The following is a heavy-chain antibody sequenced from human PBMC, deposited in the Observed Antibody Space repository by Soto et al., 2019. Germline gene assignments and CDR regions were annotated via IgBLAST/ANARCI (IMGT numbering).Heavy chain of an antibody. J-gene: IGHJ1*01. CDR3: ARDINQVGATWHEYFQH. V-gene: IGHV1-46*01. CDR2: INPSGGST. CDR1: GYTFTSYY. Sequence: QVQLVQSGAEVKKPGASVKVSCKASGYTFTSYYMHWVRQAPGQGLEWMGIINPSGGSTSYAQKFQGRVTRTRDTSTSTVYMELSSLRSEDTAVYYCARDINQVGATWHEYFQHWGQGTLVTVSS. D-gene: IGHD1-26*01.